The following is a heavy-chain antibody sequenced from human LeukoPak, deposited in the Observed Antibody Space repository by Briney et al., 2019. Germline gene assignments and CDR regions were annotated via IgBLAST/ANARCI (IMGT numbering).Heavy chain of an antibody. CDR2: INHSGST. Sequence: SETLSLTCAVYGGSFSGCYWRWIRQPPGKGLEWIGEINHSGSTNYNPSLKSRVTISVDTSKNQFSLKLSSVTAADTAVYYCARAPGIAVADIDYWGQGTLVTVSS. CDR3: ARAPGIAVADIDY. D-gene: IGHD6-19*01. J-gene: IGHJ4*02. V-gene: IGHV4-34*01. CDR1: GGSFSGCY.